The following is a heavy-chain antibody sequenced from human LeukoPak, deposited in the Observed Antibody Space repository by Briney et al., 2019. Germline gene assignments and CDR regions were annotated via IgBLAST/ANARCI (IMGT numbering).Heavy chain of an antibody. J-gene: IGHJ4*02. CDR2: IIGGAGGT. D-gene: IGHD3-22*01. Sequence: GGSLRLSCAASGSSFSSHGMSWVRQAPGKGLEWVSGIIGGAGGTYYADSVKGRFTISRDNAKNTLFLQMNSLRAEDTAVYYCVRGYIDNLGYSPRSSFDTWGQGTLVTVSS. CDR3: VRGYIDNLGYSPRSSFDT. V-gene: IGHV3-23*01. CDR1: GSSFSSHG.